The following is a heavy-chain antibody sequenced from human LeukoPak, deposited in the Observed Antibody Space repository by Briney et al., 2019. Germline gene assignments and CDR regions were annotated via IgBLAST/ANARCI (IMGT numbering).Heavy chain of an antibody. J-gene: IGHJ4*02. V-gene: IGHV4-34*01. Sequence: SETLSLTCAVYGGSFSGYYWSWIRQPPGKGLEWIGEINHSGSTNYNPSLKSRVTISVDTSKNQFSLKLSSVAAADTAVYYCARGGPGGFIAKYYFDYWGQGTLVTVSS. D-gene: IGHD3-16*01. CDR1: GGSFSGYY. CDR3: ARGGPGGFIAKYYFDY. CDR2: INHSGST.